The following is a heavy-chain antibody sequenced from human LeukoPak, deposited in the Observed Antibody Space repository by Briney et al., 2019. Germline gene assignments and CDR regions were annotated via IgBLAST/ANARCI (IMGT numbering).Heavy chain of an antibody. J-gene: IGHJ5*02. Sequence: ASVKVSCKASGYTFTGYYMHWVRQAPGQGLEWMGWINPNSGGTNYAQKFQGRVTMTRDTSISTAYMELSRLRSDDTAVYYCARDFNYGYCSSTSCYTATWFDPWGQGTLVTVSS. CDR1: GYTFTGYY. CDR2: INPNSGGT. D-gene: IGHD2-2*02. CDR3: ARDFNYGYCSSTSCYTATWFDP. V-gene: IGHV1-2*02.